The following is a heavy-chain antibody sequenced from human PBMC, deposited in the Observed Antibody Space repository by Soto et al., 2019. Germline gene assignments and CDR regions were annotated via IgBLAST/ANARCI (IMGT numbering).Heavy chain of an antibody. J-gene: IGHJ6*02. Sequence: SETLSLTCTVSGGSISSSSYYWGWVRQPPGKGLEWLGSIYYTGSTYYNPSLKSRVTISVDTSKKQFSLKLTSVTAADTAMYYCARHASPLRYFMDVWGQGTTVTVSS. CDR3: ARHASPLRYFMDV. CDR1: GGSISSSSYY. D-gene: IGHD3-9*01. V-gene: IGHV4-39*01. CDR2: IYYTGST.